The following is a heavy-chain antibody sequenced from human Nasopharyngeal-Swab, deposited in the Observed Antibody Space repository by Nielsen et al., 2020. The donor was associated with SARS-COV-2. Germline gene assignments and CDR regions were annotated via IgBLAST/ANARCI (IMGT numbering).Heavy chain of an antibody. CDR1: GGSISSGGYY. CDR3: ARETGRGSNAFDI. Sequence: SETLSLTCTVSGGSISSGGYYWSWVRQHPGKGLEWIGYIYYSGSTYYNPSLKSRVTISVDTSKNQFSLKLSSVTAADTAVYYCARETGRGSNAFDIWGQGTMVTVSS. D-gene: IGHD6-6*01. J-gene: IGHJ3*02. V-gene: IGHV4-31*03. CDR2: IYYSGST.